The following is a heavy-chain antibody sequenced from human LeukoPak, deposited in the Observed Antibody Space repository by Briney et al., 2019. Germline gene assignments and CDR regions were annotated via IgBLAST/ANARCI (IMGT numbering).Heavy chain of an antibody. J-gene: IGHJ2*01. Sequence: GGSLRLSCAASGFTFSSYAMSWVRQAPGKGLEWVANIKQDGSEKHHGASVKGRFTISRDNAKNSWYLQMNSLRVEDTAVYYCARDRAAPTWFFDLWGRGTLVLVSS. V-gene: IGHV3-7*01. CDR2: IKQDGSEK. CDR3: ARDRAAPTWFFDL. CDR1: GFTFSSYA. D-gene: IGHD2-15*01.